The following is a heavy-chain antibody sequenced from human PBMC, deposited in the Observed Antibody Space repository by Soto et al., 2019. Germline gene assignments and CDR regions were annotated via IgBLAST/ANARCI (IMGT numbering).Heavy chain of an antibody. CDR2: INHSGST. J-gene: IGHJ4*02. D-gene: IGHD2-8*02. V-gene: IGHV4-34*01. Sequence: SETLSLTCAVDGGSFSGYYWTWIRKPPGTGLEWIGEINHSGSTNYNPSLKSRVTISVDTSKNQFSLKLTSVTAADTAVYYCARDKITGLFDYWGQGTLVTVSS. CDR3: ARDKITGLFDY. CDR1: GGSFSGYY.